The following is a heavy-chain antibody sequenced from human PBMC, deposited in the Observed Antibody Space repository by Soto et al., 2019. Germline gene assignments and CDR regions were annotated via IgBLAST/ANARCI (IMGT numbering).Heavy chain of an antibody. J-gene: IGHJ4*02. CDR2: ITATGDRT. Sequence: PGGSLRLSCADSGFRFSSYSMSWVRQPPGKGKERVAAITATGDRTYYADSVTGRFTISRDNSTKTHYLQMTSLRAEDTAMYYCATMNGYFEYWGQGTPVTVSS. CDR3: ATMNGYFEY. V-gene: IGHV3-23*01. D-gene: IGHD3-22*01. CDR1: GFRFSSYS.